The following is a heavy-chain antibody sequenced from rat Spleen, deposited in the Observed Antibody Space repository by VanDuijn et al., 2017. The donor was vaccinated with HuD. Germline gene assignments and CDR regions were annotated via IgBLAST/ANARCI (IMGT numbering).Heavy chain of an antibody. V-gene: IGHV5-31*01. CDR2: ITNTGRNT. J-gene: IGHJ2*01. D-gene: IGHD1-1*01. CDR3: SRDRHDYIGDGHYYFDY. CDR1: GFTFNNYW. Sequence: EVQLMESGRGLVQPGRSLKLSCVVSGFTFNNYWMTWIRQAPGKGLEWVAPITNTGRNTYYPDSVKGRFTFSRDNEKSTLYLQMNSLRSEDTATYYCSRDRHDYIGDGHYYFDYWGQGVMVTVSS.